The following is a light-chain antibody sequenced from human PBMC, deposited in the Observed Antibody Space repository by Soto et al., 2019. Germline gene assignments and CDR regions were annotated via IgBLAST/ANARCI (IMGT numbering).Light chain of an antibody. V-gene: IGKV1-39*01. CDR1: QGISTY. CDR3: QQSYSATWT. Sequence: DIQMTQSPSSLSASVGDRVTITCRASQGISTYLNCYQQKPGKAPKLLIYAASSLQSGVPSRFSGSGSETDFTLTISSLQPEDFATYFCQQSYSATWTFGQVTKVDIK. J-gene: IGKJ1*01. CDR2: AAS.